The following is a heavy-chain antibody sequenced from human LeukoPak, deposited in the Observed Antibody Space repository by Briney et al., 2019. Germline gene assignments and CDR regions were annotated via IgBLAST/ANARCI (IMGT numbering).Heavy chain of an antibody. Sequence: GGSLRLSCVVSGFTVSTNYMSWVRQAPGKGLEWVSYISSSGSTIYYADSVKGRFTISRDNAKNSLYLQMNSLRAEDTAVYYCAELGITMIGGVWGKGTTVTISS. CDR2: ISSSGSTI. CDR1: GFTVSTNY. V-gene: IGHV3-11*04. CDR3: AELGITMIGGV. D-gene: IGHD3-10*02. J-gene: IGHJ6*04.